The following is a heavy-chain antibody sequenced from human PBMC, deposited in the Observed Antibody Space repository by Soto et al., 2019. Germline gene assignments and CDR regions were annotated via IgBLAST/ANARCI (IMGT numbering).Heavy chain of an antibody. D-gene: IGHD3-16*01. CDR2: IYYSGST. V-gene: IGHV4-39*07. CDR1: GGSISSSSYY. Sequence: SETLSLTCTVSGGSISSSSYYWGWIRQPPGKGLEWIGRIYYSGSTYYNPSVKSRVTISVDTSKNQFSLRLSSVTAAGTAVYYCARRGFGYYYYYGMDVWGQGTTVTVSS. J-gene: IGHJ6*02. CDR3: ARRGFGYYYYYGMDV.